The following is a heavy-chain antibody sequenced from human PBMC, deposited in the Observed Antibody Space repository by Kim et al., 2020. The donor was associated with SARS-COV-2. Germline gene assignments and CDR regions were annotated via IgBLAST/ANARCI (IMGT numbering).Heavy chain of an antibody. J-gene: IGHJ6*03. Sequence: GGSLRLSCAASGFTFSSYAMHWVRQAPGKGLEWVAVIWDGGSNTYYADSVKGRFTISRDNSKNTLYLQMNSLRAEDTAVYYCARDPGTPLYYYYMDVWGKRTTVTLS. D-gene: IGHD1-1*01. CDR3: ARDPGTPLYYYYMDV. V-gene: IGHV3-33*01. CDR1: GFTFSSYA. CDR2: IWDGGSNT.